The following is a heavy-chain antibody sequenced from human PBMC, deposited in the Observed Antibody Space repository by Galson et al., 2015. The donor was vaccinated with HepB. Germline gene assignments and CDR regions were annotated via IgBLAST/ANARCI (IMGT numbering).Heavy chain of an antibody. D-gene: IGHD1/OR15-1a*01. V-gene: IGHV1-2*02. J-gene: IGHJ3*02. Sequence: SVKVSCKASGYTFSDYYIHWVRQAPGQGLEWMGSINPNNGGTNFAQKFQGRVTMTRDTSISTAYMELSRLTSDDTAVYYCAGNNSDRDAFDIWGQGTMVTVSS. CDR3: AGNNSDRDAFDI. CDR1: GYTFSDYY. CDR2: INPNNGGT.